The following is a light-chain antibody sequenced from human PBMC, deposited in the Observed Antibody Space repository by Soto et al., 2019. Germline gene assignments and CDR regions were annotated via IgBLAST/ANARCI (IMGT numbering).Light chain of an antibody. V-gene: IGKV1-39*01. CDR3: QQSFSVPLT. J-gene: IGKJ4*01. CDR2: AAT. Sequence: DIQLTQSPVSLSASVGDRVTITCRASQNINRYLNWYHQKPGRAPKLLIFAATTLESGVPSRFSGSGFGTDFTLTITSLQPEDFATYYCQQSFSVPLTFGGGTKVDIK. CDR1: QNINRY.